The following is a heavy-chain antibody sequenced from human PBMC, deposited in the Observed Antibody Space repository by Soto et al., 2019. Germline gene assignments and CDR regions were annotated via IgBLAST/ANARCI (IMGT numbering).Heavy chain of an antibody. Sequence: QVQLQESGPGLVKPSETLSLTCTVSGGSISSYYWSWIRQPPGMGLEWIGYIYYTGSTNYNPSLKNRVTISVDTSKNQFSLKLSSVTAADTAVYYCARVANGVFLYWGQGTLVTVSS. J-gene: IGHJ4*02. D-gene: IGHD2-8*01. V-gene: IGHV4-59*01. CDR3: ARVANGVFLY. CDR2: IYYTGST. CDR1: GGSISSYY.